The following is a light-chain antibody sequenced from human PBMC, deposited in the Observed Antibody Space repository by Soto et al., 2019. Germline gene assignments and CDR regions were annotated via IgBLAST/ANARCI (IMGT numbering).Light chain of an antibody. CDR3: QQYNSYWWT. Sequence: DIQMTQSPSTLSASVGDRVTITCRASESMSNCLAWYQQKPGKAPKLLIYDASSLESGVPSRFSGRGSGTEFTLTISSLQPDDFATYYCQQYNSYWWTFGQGTKVDI. CDR2: DAS. V-gene: IGKV1-5*01. CDR1: ESMSNC. J-gene: IGKJ1*01.